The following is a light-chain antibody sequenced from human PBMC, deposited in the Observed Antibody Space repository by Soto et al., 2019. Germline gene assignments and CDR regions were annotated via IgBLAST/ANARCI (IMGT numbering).Light chain of an antibody. V-gene: IGLV2-14*01. CDR1: TRDIAGYNY. J-gene: IGLJ1*01. CDR2: QVT. Sequence: QSVLTQPASVSGSLGQSITISCTGTTRDIAGYNYISWYQQLPGKAPKLMIYQVTIRPSGISNRFSGSKSGNTASLTISGLQAEDEADYYCSSFSGSTSLYVFGTGTKVTVL. CDR3: SSFSGSTSLYV.